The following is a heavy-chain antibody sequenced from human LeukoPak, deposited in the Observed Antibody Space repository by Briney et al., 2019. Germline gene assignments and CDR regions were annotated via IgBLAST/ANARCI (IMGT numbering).Heavy chain of an antibody. V-gene: IGHV3-23*01. J-gene: IGHJ4*02. Sequence: GGSLRLSCAASGFTFSSYAMSWVRQAPGKGLEWVSAISGSGGSTYYADSVKGRFTISRDNSKNTLYLQMDSLRAEDTAVYYCAKAGEDYYDSSGFFDYWGQGTLVTVSS. CDR2: ISGSGGST. CDR3: AKAGEDYYDSSGFFDY. CDR1: GFTFSSYA. D-gene: IGHD3-22*01.